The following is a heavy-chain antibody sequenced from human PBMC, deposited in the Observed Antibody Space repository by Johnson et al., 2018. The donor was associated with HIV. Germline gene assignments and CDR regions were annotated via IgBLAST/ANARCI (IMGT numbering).Heavy chain of an antibody. CDR3: ARGVGAYYGDNFVAFDI. CDR1: GFIFSDYY. CDR2: VSSSGSTI. D-gene: IGHD4-23*01. J-gene: IGHJ3*02. Sequence: QEKLVESGGGLVKPGGSLRLSCAASGFIFSDYYMSWIRQAPGKGLEWVSYVSSSGSTIYYADSVKGRFSISRDNAKNSLYLQMNSLRAEDTAVYYCARGVGAYYGDNFVAFDIWGQGTMVTVSS. V-gene: IGHV3-11*04.